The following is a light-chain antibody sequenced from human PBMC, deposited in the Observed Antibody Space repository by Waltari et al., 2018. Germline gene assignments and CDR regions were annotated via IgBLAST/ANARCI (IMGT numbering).Light chain of an antibody. J-gene: IGLJ2*01. CDR1: HVGDKD. Sequence: SYELTQAPSVSVSPGQTASITCSGDHVGDKDLNWYQNKPGQSPVLVIYQNSKRRSGIPERFSGSISRKTATLTISAAQAMDEADYYCQAWDSGTVVFGGGTKLTVL. V-gene: IGLV3-1*01. CDR3: QAWDSGTVV. CDR2: QNS.